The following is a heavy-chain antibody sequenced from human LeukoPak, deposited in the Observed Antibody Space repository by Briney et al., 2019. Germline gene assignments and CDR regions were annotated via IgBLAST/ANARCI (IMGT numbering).Heavy chain of an antibody. D-gene: IGHD3-22*01. Sequence: SETLSLTCTVSGGSISSSSYYWGWIRQPPGKGLEWIGYIYHSGSTYYNPSLKSRVTISVDRSKNQFSLKLSSVTAADTAVYYCARETYYYDSSGPFDIWGQGTMVTVSS. CDR1: GGSISSSSYY. V-gene: IGHV4-39*07. CDR2: IYHSGST. CDR3: ARETYYYDSSGPFDI. J-gene: IGHJ3*02.